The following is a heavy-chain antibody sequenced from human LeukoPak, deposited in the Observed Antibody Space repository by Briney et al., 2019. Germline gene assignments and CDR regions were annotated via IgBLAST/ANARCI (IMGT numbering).Heavy chain of an antibody. CDR1: GFTFSSHS. J-gene: IGHJ4*02. CDR2: ISSSSRYI. D-gene: IGHD2-21*02. CDR3: ARVFYSRGVTTNFLDY. Sequence: GGSLRLSCAASGFTFSSHSMNWDRQAPGKGLEWVSSISSSSRYIYYADSVKGRFTISRDNAKNSLYLQLNGLRAEDTAVYYCARVFYSRGVTTNFLDYWGQGTLVTVSS. V-gene: IGHV3-21*01.